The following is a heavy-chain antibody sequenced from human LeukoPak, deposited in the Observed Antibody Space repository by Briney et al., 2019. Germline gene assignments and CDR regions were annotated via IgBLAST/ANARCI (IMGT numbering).Heavy chain of an antibody. CDR2: ISGSGDRI. CDR3: ARPGPYSSSRMYYFDY. D-gene: IGHD6-13*01. CDR1: GFSFSSYA. V-gene: IGHV3-23*01. J-gene: IGHJ4*02. Sequence: GGSLRLSCAASGFSFSSYAMSWVRQAPGKGLEWVSVISGSGDRINYADSVKGRFTISRDNSKNRLYLQMNSLRAEDTAVYYCARPGPYSSSRMYYFDYWGQGTLVTVSS.